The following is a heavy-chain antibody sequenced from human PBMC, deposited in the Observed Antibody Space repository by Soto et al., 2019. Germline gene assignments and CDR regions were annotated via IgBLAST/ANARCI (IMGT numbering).Heavy chain of an antibody. Sequence: SETLSLTCAISGDSVSSNSAAWNWIRQSPSRALEWLGRTYYRSKWYNDYAVSVKSRITINPDTSKNQFSLQLNSVTPEDTAVYYCARASRDGYNWGINFDYWGQGTLVTVSS. J-gene: IGHJ4*02. CDR2: TYYRSKWYN. CDR3: ARASRDGYNWGINFDY. CDR1: GDSVSSNSAA. D-gene: IGHD5-12*01. V-gene: IGHV6-1*01.